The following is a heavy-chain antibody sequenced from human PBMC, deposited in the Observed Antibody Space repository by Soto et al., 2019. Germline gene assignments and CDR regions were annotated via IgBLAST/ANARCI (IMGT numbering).Heavy chain of an antibody. V-gene: IGHV3-15*04. Sequence: DVLLVESGGGLVEPGGSLTLSCAASGFTFSKAFLSWVRQAPGKGLEWVGQIGGNTESGTTKYPAPVRGRFTISRDDSNNTMYLQMNSLRSEDTAVYYCAGSGGYGTSRHWFDPWGQWTRVIVSS. CDR1: GFTFSKAF. CDR3: AGSGGYGTSRHWFDP. CDR2: IGGNTESGTT. D-gene: IGHD6-25*01. J-gene: IGHJ5*02.